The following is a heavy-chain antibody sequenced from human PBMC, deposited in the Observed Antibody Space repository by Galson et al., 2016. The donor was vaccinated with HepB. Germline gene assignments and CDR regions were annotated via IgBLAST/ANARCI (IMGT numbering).Heavy chain of an antibody. J-gene: IGHJ4*02. CDR3: ARKGEGYNSYYFDP. CDR2: LYYNGNI. Sequence: ETLSLTCSVSGGAVSSSKYMWAWIRQPPGKGLEGLEWIASLYYNGNIHFNPSLKSRGTISLDKSQNQFSLRLTSVTAADTAGYYCARKGEGYNSYYFDPWGQGTLVSVSS. D-gene: IGHD5-24*01. CDR1: GGAVSSSKYM. V-gene: IGHV4-39*07.